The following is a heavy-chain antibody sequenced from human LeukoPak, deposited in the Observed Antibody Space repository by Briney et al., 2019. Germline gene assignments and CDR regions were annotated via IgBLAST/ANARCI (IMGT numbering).Heavy chain of an antibody. Sequence: ASVKVSCKASGYTFTSYYMHWARQAPGQGLEWMGIINPSGGSTSYAQKFQGRVTMTRDTSTSTVYMELSSLRSEDTAVYYCARDSQSPFTVTTGIDYWGQGTLVTVSS. CDR1: GYTFTSYY. D-gene: IGHD4-17*01. CDR3: ARDSQSPFTVTTGIDY. CDR2: INPSGGST. V-gene: IGHV1-46*01. J-gene: IGHJ4*02.